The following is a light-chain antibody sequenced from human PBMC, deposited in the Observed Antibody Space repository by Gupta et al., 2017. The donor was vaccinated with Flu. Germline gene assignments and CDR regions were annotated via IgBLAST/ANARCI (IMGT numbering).Light chain of an antibody. CDR1: RVIYGG. CDR3: QQDDNWPYT. CDR2: GAA. V-gene: IGKV3-15*01. Sequence: PDTLSVSPGERATLSCRASRVIYGGLAWYQQKPGQAPRLLMSGAATRAAVIPSRFSGSGSGTEFTLTIDSLQSEESAVYYCQQDDNWPYTFGPGTKVEIK. J-gene: IGKJ2*01.